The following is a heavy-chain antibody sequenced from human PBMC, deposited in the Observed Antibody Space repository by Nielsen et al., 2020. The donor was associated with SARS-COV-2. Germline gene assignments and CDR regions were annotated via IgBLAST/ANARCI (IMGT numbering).Heavy chain of an antibody. D-gene: IGHD5-18*01. V-gene: IGHV3-48*01. J-gene: IGHJ3*02. CDR1: GFTFSSYS. CDR3: AKEGAIQLWSDAFDI. Sequence: GGSLRLSCAASGFTFSSYSMNWVRQAPGKGLEWVSYISSSSSTIYYADSVKGRFTISRDNSKNTLYLQMNSLRAEDTAVYYCAKEGAIQLWSDAFDIWGQGTMVTVSS. CDR2: ISSSSSTI.